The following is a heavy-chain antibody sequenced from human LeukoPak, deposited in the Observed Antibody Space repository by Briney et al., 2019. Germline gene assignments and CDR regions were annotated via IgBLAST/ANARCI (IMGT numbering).Heavy chain of an antibody. D-gene: IGHD3-10*01. J-gene: IGHJ5*02. CDR3: ARDAQVWFGELNWFDP. CDR2: INPNNGGT. Sequence: VASVKVSCKASGYTFTGYYIYWVRQAPGQGLEWMGWINPNNGGTNYAQKFQGRVTMTRDTSISTAYMELSGLRSDDTAVYYCARDAQVWFGELNWFDPWGQGTLVTVTS. CDR1: GYTFTGYY. V-gene: IGHV1-2*02.